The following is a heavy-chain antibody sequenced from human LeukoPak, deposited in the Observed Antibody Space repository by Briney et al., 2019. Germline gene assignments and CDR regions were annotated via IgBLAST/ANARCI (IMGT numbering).Heavy chain of an antibody. Sequence: PGGSLRLSCAASGFTFDDYAMHWVRQAPGKGLEWVSGISWNSGSIGYADSVKGRFTISRDNAKNSLYLQMNSLRAEDTALYYCAKDGRIAAAGTGPLVLRYFDYWGQGTLVTVSS. CDR1: GFTFDDYA. D-gene: IGHD6-13*01. CDR3: AKDGRIAAAGTGPLVLRYFDY. J-gene: IGHJ4*02. V-gene: IGHV3-9*01. CDR2: ISWNSGSI.